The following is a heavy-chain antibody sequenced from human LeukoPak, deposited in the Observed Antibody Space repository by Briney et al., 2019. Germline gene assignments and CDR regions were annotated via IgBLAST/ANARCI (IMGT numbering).Heavy chain of an antibody. Sequence: GGSLRLSCAASGFTFSSNGMNWVRQAPGKGLECVSSISRSGGSTYYADSVKGRFTISRDNSKNTLYLQMSSLRADDTAVYYCSKKGQSEDYGKPGWGQGTLVTVSS. CDR2: ISRSGGST. J-gene: IGHJ4*02. CDR3: SKKGQSEDYGKPG. CDR1: GFTFSSNG. V-gene: IGHV3-23*01. D-gene: IGHD4-17*01.